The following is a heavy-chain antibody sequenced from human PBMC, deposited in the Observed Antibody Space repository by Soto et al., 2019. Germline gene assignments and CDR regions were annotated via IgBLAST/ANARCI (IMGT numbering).Heavy chain of an antibody. CDR1: GDTFTIYE. CDR3: ARLGYCSGGSCRRGNWFDP. CDR2: MNPNSGNT. Sequence: ASVKVSCKASGDTFTIYEINCVLQSTLQWLEWMGWMNPNSGNTGYAQKFQGRVTMTRNTSISTGYMELSSLRSEDTAVYYCARLGYCSGGSCRRGNWFDPWGQGTLVTVSS. D-gene: IGHD2-15*01. J-gene: IGHJ5*02. V-gene: IGHV1-8*01.